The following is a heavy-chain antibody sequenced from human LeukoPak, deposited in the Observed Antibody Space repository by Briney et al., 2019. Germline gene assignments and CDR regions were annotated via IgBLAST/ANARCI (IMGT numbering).Heavy chain of an antibody. CDR3: AQNGQSGFSFDP. CDR1: GASLNGYY. V-gene: IGHV4-34*01. J-gene: IGHJ5*02. Sequence: SEALSLTCAVYGASLNGYYWSWIRQPPGKGLEWIGEGSDVGGTKYNPSLKSRVTISAVTSKNQFSLKLSSATAADTAVYYCAQNGQSGFSFDPWGQGTLVTVSS. D-gene: IGHD2-8*01. CDR2: GSDVGGT.